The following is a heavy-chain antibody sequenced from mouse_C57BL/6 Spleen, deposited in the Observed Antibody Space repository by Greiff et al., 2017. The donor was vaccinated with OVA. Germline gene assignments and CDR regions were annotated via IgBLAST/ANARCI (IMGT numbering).Heavy chain of an antibody. Sequence: EVKLMESGGGLVKPGGSLKLSCAASGFTFSSYAMSWVRQTPEKRLEWVATISAGGSYTYYPDNVKGRFTISRDNAKNNLYLQMSHLKSEDTAMYYCARELGREYFDYWGQGTTLTVSS. CDR2: ISAGGSYT. D-gene: IGHD4-1*01. V-gene: IGHV5-4*01. CDR1: GFTFSSYA. CDR3: ARELGREYFDY. J-gene: IGHJ2*01.